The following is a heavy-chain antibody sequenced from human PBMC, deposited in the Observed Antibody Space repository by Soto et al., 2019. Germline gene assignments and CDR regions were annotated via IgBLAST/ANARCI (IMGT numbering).Heavy chain of an antibody. CDR3: ATRITVFGLLIPPFDP. J-gene: IGHJ5*02. CDR2: INHTGGT. CDR1: CGSDNGYY. Sequence: SATLSLTCAVYCGSDNGYYWNWIRQPAGKGLEWIGEINHTGGTHYNPSLKSRVTTSLDTYKNQFSLRLSSVTAADTAIYYCATRITVFGLLIPPFDPWGQRTHITVS. V-gene: IGHV4-34*01. D-gene: IGHD3-3*01.